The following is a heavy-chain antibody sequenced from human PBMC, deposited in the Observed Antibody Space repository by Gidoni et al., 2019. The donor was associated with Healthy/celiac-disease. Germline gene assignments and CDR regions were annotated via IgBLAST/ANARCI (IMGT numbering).Heavy chain of an antibody. CDR2: INAGNGNT. J-gene: IGHJ4*02. V-gene: IGHV1-3*01. CDR3: ARDGVRSPDFDY. Sequence: QVQLVQSGAEVKKPGASVKVSCKASGYTFTSYAMHWVRQAPGQRLEWMGWINAGNGNTKYSQKFQGRITITRDTSASTAYMELSSLRSEDTAVYYCARDGVRSPDFDYWGQGTLVTVSS. D-gene: IGHD4-17*01. CDR1: GYTFTSYA.